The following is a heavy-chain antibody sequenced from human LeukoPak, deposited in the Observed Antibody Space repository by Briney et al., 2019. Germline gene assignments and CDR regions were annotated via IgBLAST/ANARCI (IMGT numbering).Heavy chain of an antibody. CDR1: GYTFTGYY. V-gene: IGHV1-2*06. D-gene: IGHD3-22*01. Sequence: ASVKVSCKASGYTFTGYYMHWVRQAPGQGLEWVGRINPNSGGTNYAQKFQGRVTMTRDTSISTAYMELSRLRSDDTAVYYCARERYYDSSGYYLFDAFDIWGQGTMVTVSS. J-gene: IGHJ3*02. CDR3: ARERYYDSSGYYLFDAFDI. CDR2: INPNSGGT.